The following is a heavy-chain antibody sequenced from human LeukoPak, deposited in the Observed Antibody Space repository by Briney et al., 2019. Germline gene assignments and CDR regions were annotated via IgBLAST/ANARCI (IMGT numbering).Heavy chain of an antibody. D-gene: IGHD6-19*01. V-gene: IGHV3-11*06. CDR2: ISSSSSYT. CDR3: ARALHSSGWYFDY. Sequence: GGSLRLSCAASGFTFSDYYMSWIRQAPGKGLEWVSYISSSSSYTNYADSVKGRFNISRDNAKNSLYLQMNSLRAEDTAVYYCARALHSSGWYFDYWGQGTLVTVSS. CDR1: GFTFSDYY. J-gene: IGHJ4*02.